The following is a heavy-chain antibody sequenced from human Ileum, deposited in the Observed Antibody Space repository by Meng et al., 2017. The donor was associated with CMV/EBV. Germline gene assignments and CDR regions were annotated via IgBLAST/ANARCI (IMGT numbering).Heavy chain of an antibody. Sequence: QADLQESGPGLVKAPETLSTTGAVSGGSVTSHWWSWIRQSAGKGLEWIGRIYITGRTNYNPSLKSRVTLSIDKSKDQFSPRLNSVTAADTAVYYCTRDLLVAAAAVFDSWGQGTLVTVSS. V-gene: IGHV4-4*07. D-gene: IGHD6-13*01. CDR3: TRDLLVAAAAVFDS. CDR2: IYITGRT. J-gene: IGHJ4*02. CDR1: GGSVTSHW.